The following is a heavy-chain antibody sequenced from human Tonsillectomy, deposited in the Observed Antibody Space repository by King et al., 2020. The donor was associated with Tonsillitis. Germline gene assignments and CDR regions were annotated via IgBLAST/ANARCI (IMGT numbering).Heavy chain of an antibody. CDR2: IYYSGST. Sequence: VQLQESGPGLVKPSQTLSLTCAVSGGSISSGGYSWSWIRQPPGKGLEWIGYIYYSGSTYYNPSLKSRVTISVDTSKNQFSLKLSSVTAADTAVYYCARDGDGGNGGRPLWGNYYGMDVWGQGTTVTVSS. CDR3: ARDGDGGNGGRPLWGNYYGMDV. J-gene: IGHJ6*02. CDR1: GGSISSGGYS. V-gene: IGHV4-30-4*07. D-gene: IGHD4-23*01.